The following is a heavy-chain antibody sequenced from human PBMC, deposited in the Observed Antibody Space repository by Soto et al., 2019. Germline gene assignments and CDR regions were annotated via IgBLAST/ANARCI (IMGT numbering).Heavy chain of an antibody. CDR3: ARGYCSGGSCYTDP. CDR1: GFTFSRYE. J-gene: IGHJ5*02. D-gene: IGHD2-15*01. V-gene: IGHV3-48*03. Sequence: EVQLVESGGGLVQPGGSLRLSCAASGFTFSRYEMNWVRQAPGKGLEWVSYISSSGSTNYHADSVKGRFTISRDNAKNSLYLQMTSLRAEDTAVYYCARGYCSGGSCYTDPWGQGTLVTVSS. CDR2: ISSSGSTN.